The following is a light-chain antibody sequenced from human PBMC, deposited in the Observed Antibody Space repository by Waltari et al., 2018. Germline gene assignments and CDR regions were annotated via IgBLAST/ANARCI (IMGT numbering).Light chain of an antibody. J-gene: IGKJ1*01. V-gene: IGKV1-27*01. CDR1: QDISNS. Sequence: DIQMTQSPSSLSASVGDRVTITCRASQDISNSLSWNQQKPGKVPNLLIYSASTLQSGVSSRFSGSGSGTDFTLTITRLQPEDVATYYCQKYNSAPWTFGQGTKVEIK. CDR2: SAS. CDR3: QKYNSAPWT.